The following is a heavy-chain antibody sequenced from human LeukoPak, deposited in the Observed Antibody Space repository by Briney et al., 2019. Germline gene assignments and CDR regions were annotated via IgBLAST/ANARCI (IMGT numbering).Heavy chain of an antibody. CDR1: GFTFDDYA. CDR3: AKGRYSGNYLKTGLDY. Sequence: SGGSLRLSCVGSGFTFDDYAMHWVRQAPGKGLEWVSGISWNSGSIAYADSVKGRFTISRNNAQNSLYLQMNSLRAEDTALYYCAKGRYSGNYLKTGLDYWGQGTLVTVSS. J-gene: IGHJ4*02. V-gene: IGHV3-9*01. D-gene: IGHD1-26*01. CDR2: ISWNSGSI.